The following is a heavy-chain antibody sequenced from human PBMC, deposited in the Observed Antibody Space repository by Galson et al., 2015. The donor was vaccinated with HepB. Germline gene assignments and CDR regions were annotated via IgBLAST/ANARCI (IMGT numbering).Heavy chain of an antibody. D-gene: IGHD3-3*01. CDR2: IHHRGKT. J-gene: IGHJ4*02. CDR1: GGSFSDYY. V-gene: IGHV4-34*01. Sequence: SETLSLTCGVYGGSFSDYYWGWIRQPPGKGVEWIGEIHHRGKTKYNPSLKTRVTISLDTSKKQFSLNLTSVTAADTALYYCARGARAIFGVGVGGGFDYWGQGALVTVSS. CDR3: ARGARAIFGVGVGGGFDY.